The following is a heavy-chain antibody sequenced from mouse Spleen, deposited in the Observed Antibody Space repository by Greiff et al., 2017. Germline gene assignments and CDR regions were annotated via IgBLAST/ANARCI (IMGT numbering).Heavy chain of an antibody. CDR2: ISSGGSYT. CDR1: GFTFSSYA. CDR3: ARGTGSDY. V-gene: IGHV5-9-1*01. D-gene: IGHD4-1*01. J-gene: IGHJ2*01. Sequence: EVKLVESGGGLVKPGGSLKLSCAASGFTFSSYAMSWVRQTPEKRLEWVATISSGGSYTYYPDSVKGRFTISRDNAKNTLYLQMSSLRSEDTAMYYCARGTGSDYWGQGTTLTVSS.